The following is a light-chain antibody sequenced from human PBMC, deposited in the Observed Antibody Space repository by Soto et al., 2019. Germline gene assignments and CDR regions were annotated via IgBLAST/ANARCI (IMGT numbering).Light chain of an antibody. J-gene: IGKJ2*01. V-gene: IGKV3D-15*01. CDR2: GVS. CDR3: QQYNNWPPYT. Sequence: IVMTQSPATLSVSLGERATLSCRASQSLSNNLAWYQQIPGQAPRLLIYGVSTRATGIPARFSGSGSGTEYTLTIRSLQSEDFAVYYCQQYNNWPPYTFGQGTKVDIK. CDR1: QSLSNN.